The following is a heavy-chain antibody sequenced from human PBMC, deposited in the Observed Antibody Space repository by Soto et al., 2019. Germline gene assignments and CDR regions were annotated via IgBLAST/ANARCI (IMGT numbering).Heavy chain of an antibody. CDR2: IDYSGST. Sequence: QVRLQESGPGLVKPSQTLSLTCTVSGGSISSGDYYWSWIRQPPGKGLEWIGYIDYSGSTYYNPSLKSRVTISVDTSKNQFSLKLSSVTAADTAVYYCARIGRGSTSVGLSDDYWGQGTLVTVSS. J-gene: IGHJ4*02. V-gene: IGHV4-30-4*01. D-gene: IGHD2-2*01. CDR3: ARIGRGSTSVGLSDDY. CDR1: GGSISSGDYY.